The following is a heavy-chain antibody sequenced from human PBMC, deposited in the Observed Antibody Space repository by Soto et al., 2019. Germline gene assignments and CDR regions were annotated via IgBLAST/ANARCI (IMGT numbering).Heavy chain of an antibody. CDR2: ISSSSSYT. D-gene: IGHD4-17*01. CDR1: GFTFSDYY. J-gene: IGHJ4*02. Sequence: GGSLRLSCAASGFTFSDYYMSWIRQAPGKGLEWVSYISSSSSYTNYADSVKGRFTISRDNAKNSLYLQMNSLRAEDTAVYYCVKTGDYGDFFDYWGQGTLVTVSS. V-gene: IGHV3-11*06. CDR3: VKTGDYGDFFDY.